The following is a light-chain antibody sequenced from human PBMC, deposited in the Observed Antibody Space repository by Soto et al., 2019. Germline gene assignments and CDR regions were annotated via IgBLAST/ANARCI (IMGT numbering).Light chain of an antibody. J-gene: IGKJ2*01. V-gene: IGKV3-20*01. Sequence: ESVLTRSKGTLSLSPGERVTLSCRASQTFGSTYLAWYQQKPGQSPRLLIYDASSRATGIPDRFSCSGSGTDFTLTISILEPEDFAVYYCQQFGTSPLYTFGQGTKLEIK. CDR2: DAS. CDR3: QQFGTSPLYT. CDR1: QTFGSTY.